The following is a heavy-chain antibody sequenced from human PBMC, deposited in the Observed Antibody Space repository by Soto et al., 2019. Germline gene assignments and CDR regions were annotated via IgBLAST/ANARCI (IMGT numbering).Heavy chain of an antibody. D-gene: IGHD6-19*01. Sequence: GESLRLSCAASGLSFRSYGMHWVRQAPGKGLEWVAVISYDGRNKDYADSVKGRFTISRDNSKNRLNLQMNSLRAEDTAVYYCGMAGPEDYMDVWGKGTAVTVSS. J-gene: IGHJ6*03. V-gene: IGHV3-30*03. CDR1: GLSFRSYG. CDR2: ISYDGRNK. CDR3: GMAGPEDYMDV.